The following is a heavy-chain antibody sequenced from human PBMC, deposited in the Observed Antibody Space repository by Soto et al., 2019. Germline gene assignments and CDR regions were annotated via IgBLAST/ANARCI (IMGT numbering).Heavy chain of an antibody. V-gene: IGHV1-46*01. CDR3: ARALQGYDSSGYSYGMDV. Sequence: ASVKVSCKXSGYTFTSYYMHWVRQAPGQGLEWMGIINPSGGSTSYAQKFQGRVTMTRDTSTSTVYMELSSLRSEDTAVYYCARALQGYDSSGYSYGMDVWGQGTTVTVSS. CDR2: INPSGGST. CDR1: GYTFTSYY. J-gene: IGHJ6*02. D-gene: IGHD3-22*01.